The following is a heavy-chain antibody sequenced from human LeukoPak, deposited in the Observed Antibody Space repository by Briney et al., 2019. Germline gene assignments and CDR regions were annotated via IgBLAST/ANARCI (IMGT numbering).Heavy chain of an antibody. J-gene: IGHJ4*02. D-gene: IGHD3-10*01. CDR3: ASPLNYGSGGNDY. CDR2: INPNSGGT. V-gene: IGHV1-2*02. CDR1: GYTFTGYY. Sequence: ASVKVSYKASGYTFTGYYMHWVRQAPGQGLEWMGWINPNSGGTNYAQKFQGRVTMTRDTSISTAYMELSRLRSDDTAVYYCASPLNYGSGGNDYWGQGTLVTVSS.